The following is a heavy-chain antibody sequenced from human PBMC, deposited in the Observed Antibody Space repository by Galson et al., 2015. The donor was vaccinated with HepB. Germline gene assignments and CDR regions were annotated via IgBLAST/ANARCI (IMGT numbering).Heavy chain of an antibody. Sequence: SVKVSCKASGYTFTTYAIHWVRQAPGQRLEWLGWINAGKGDTKLAQKFQGRVTITRDTSASTVYMDLSSLRSEDTAVYYCVRGHTITFGGVFVVPVYFDSWGQGSLVTVSS. D-gene: IGHD3-16*02. CDR1: GYTFTTYA. V-gene: IGHV1-3*01. J-gene: IGHJ4*02. CDR2: INAGKGDT. CDR3: VRGHTITFGGVFVVPVYFDS.